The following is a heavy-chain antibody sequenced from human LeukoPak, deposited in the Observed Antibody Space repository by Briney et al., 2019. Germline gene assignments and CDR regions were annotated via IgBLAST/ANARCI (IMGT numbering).Heavy chain of an antibody. Sequence: GGSLRLSCAASGFSFSGYSMNWVRQAPGKGLEWVAHIRGTSSAMNYAASVRGRFTISRDNAKNALFLEMSSLRTEDTAVYYCARDRDWSFDYWGQGTLVTVSS. CDR2: IRGTSSAM. D-gene: IGHD3-9*01. J-gene: IGHJ4*02. V-gene: IGHV3-48*04. CDR3: ARDRDWSFDY. CDR1: GFSFSGYS.